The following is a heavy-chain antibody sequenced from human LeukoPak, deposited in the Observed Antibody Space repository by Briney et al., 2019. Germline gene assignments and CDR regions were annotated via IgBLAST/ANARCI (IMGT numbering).Heavy chain of an antibody. CDR2: INHSGNT. CDR3: ARGRWFDP. Sequence: PSETLSLTCAVYGGSFSGYYWSWILHPPGKGLEWIREINHSGNTNYNPSLKSRVTISVDTSKNQISLKLSSVTAADTAVYYGARGRWFDPWGQGTLVTVSS. V-gene: IGHV4-34*01. CDR1: GGSFSGYY. J-gene: IGHJ5*02.